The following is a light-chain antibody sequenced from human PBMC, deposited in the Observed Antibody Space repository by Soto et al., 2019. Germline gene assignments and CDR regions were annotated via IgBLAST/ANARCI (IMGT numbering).Light chain of an antibody. CDR2: DVS. Sequence: QSALTQPASVSGSPGQSITISCTGTSSDVAGYNYVSWYQQHPGKAPKLMIYDVSNRPSGVSNRFSGSKSGNTASLTISGLQAEDEADYYCSSYTSSRTLEVFGTGTKLTVL. CDR3: SSYTSSRTLEV. V-gene: IGLV2-14*01. CDR1: SSDVAGYNY. J-gene: IGLJ1*01.